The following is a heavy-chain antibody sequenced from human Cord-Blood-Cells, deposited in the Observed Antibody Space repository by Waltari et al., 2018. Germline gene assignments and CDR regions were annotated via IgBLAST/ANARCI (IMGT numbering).Heavy chain of an antibody. J-gene: IGHJ4*02. D-gene: IGHD6-6*01. V-gene: IGHV4-59*01. CDR2: IYSSGGT. CDR1: GGSISSYY. Sequence: QVQLQESGPGLVKPSETLSLTCPVSGGSISSYYWSWIRQPPGKGLEWIWYIYSSGGTNYNPSLKSRVTISVDTSKNQFSLKLSSVTAADTAVYYCARGGRSSSFDYWGQGTLVTVSS. CDR3: ARGGRSSSFDY.